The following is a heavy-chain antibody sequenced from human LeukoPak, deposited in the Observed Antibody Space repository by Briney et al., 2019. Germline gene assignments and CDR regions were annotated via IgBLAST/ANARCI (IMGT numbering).Heavy chain of an antibody. CDR2: IYYSGST. D-gene: IGHD3-22*01. CDR1: GGSISSYY. V-gene: IGHV4-59*01. Sequence: SETLSLTCTVSGGSISSYYWSWIRQPPGKGLEWIGYIYYSGSTNYNPSLKSRVTISVDTSKNQFSLKLSSVTAADTAVYYCATYYYDSSGYGYYFDYWGQGTLVTVSS. CDR3: ATYYYDSSGYGYYFDY. J-gene: IGHJ4*02.